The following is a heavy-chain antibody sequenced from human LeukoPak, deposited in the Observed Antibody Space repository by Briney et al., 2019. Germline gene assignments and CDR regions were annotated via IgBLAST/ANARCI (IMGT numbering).Heavy chain of an antibody. Sequence: ASVKVSCKASGYTFTSYYLHWVRQAPGQGLEWMGIINPSGGSTNYAQKFQGRVTMTRDTSTTTVYLEVSSLGSEDTAVYYCARDLIDPYENVWGRNFDYWGQGTLVTVSS. V-gene: IGHV1-46*01. CDR3: ARDLIDPYENVWGRNFDY. D-gene: IGHD3-16*01. CDR1: GYTFTSYY. CDR2: INPSGGST. J-gene: IGHJ4*02.